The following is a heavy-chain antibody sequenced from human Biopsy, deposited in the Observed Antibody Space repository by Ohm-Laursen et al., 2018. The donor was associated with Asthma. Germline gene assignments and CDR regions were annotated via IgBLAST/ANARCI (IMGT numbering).Heavy chain of an antibody. Sequence: SETLSLTCAVHGGSFSSNYWSWIRQTPGKGLEWLGDTHHRGYTTYHPSPRTRLTLSVDTSKNQFSLRLTSVTAADTAVYYLARGSSSRLSQWELLVSGGKRAHSYYGMDVWGQGTTVTVSS. CDR3: ARGSSSRLSQWELLVSGGKRAHSYYGMDV. V-gene: IGHV4-34*01. D-gene: IGHD1-26*01. CDR2: THHRGYT. J-gene: IGHJ6*02. CDR1: GGSFSSNY.